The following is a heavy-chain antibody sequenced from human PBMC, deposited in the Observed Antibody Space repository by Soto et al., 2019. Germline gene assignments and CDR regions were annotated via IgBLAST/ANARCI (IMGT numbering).Heavy chain of an antibody. CDR1: GFTFSSYA. CDR2: ISYDGSNK. V-gene: IGHV3-30-3*01. D-gene: IGHD4-17*01. CDR3: ARGDDYGDRKAD. J-gene: IGHJ4*02. Sequence: QVQLVESRGGVVQPGRSLRLSCAASGFTFSSYAMHWVRQAPGMGLEWVAVISYDGSNKYYADSVKGRFTISRDNSKNTLYLQMNSLRAEDTAVYYCARGDDYGDRKADWGQGTLVTVSS.